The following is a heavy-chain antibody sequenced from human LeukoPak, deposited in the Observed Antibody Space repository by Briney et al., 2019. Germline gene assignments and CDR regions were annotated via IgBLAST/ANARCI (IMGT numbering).Heavy chain of an antibody. D-gene: IGHD3-3*01. CDR1: GFTFSSYW. Sequence: PGGSLRLSCAASGFTFSSYWMSWVCQAPGKGLEWVANIKQDGSEKYYVDSVKGRFTISRDNAKNSLYLQMNSLRAEDTAVYYCARVLDFWSGSADYWGQGTLVTVSS. CDR3: ARVLDFWSGSADY. J-gene: IGHJ4*02. CDR2: IKQDGSEK. V-gene: IGHV3-7*01.